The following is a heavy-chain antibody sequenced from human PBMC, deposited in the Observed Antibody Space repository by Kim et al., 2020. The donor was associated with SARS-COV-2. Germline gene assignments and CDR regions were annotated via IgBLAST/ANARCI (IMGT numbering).Heavy chain of an antibody. CDR3: AKDANYDFWSEYYYYMDV. Sequence: GGSLRLYCAASGFTFSSYVMSWVRQAPGKGLEWVSAISGSGGSTYYADSVKGRFTISRDNSKNTLYLQMNSLRAEDTAVYYCAKDANYDFWSEYYYYMDVWGKGTTVTVSS. J-gene: IGHJ6*03. D-gene: IGHD3-3*01. CDR2: ISGSGGST. CDR1: GFTFSSYV. V-gene: IGHV3-23*01.